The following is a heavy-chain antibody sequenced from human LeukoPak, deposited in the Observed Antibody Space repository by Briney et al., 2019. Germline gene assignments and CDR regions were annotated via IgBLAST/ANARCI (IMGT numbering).Heavy chain of an antibody. CDR2: INPNSGGT. Sequence: ASVKVSCKASGYTFTGYYMHWVRQAPGQGLEWMGWINPNSGGTNYAQKFQGRVTMTRDTSISTAYMELSRLRSDDTAVYYCARGNLAGRNRDIVVVVAATPKLDYWGQGTLVTVSS. CDR1: GYTFTGYY. D-gene: IGHD2-15*01. V-gene: IGHV1-2*02. CDR3: ARGNLAGRNRDIVVVVAATPKLDY. J-gene: IGHJ4*02.